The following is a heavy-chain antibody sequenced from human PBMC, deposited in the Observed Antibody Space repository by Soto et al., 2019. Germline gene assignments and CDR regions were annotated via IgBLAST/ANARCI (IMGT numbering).Heavy chain of an antibody. CDR3: ATGRVDTAMVNYYGMDV. Sequence: SVKVSCKVSGYTLTELSMHWVRQAPGKGLEWMGGFDPEDGETIYAQKFQGRVTMTEDTSTDTAYMELSSLRSEDTAVYYCATGRVDTAMVNYYGMDVWGQGTTVTVSS. V-gene: IGHV1-24*01. D-gene: IGHD5-18*01. J-gene: IGHJ6*02. CDR2: FDPEDGET. CDR1: GYTLTELS.